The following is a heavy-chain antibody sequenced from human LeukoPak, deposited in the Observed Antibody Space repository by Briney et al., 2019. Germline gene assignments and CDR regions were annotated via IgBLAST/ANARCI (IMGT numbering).Heavy chain of an antibody. CDR3: ARDKLSVPFDY. V-gene: IGHV4-39*07. CDR2: IYYSGST. CDR1: GGSISSSSYY. D-gene: IGHD2/OR15-2a*01. Sequence: PSETLSLTCTVSGGSISSSSYYWGWIRQPPGKGLEWIGSIYYSGSTYYNPSLKSRVTISVDTSKNQFSLKLSSVTAADTAVYYCARDKLSVPFDYWGQGTLVTVSS. J-gene: IGHJ4*02.